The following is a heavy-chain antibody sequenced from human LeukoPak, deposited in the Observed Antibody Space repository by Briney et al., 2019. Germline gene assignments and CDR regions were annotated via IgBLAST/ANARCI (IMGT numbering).Heavy chain of an antibody. Sequence: GGSLRLSCAASGFTFCSYGMHWVRQAPGKGLEWVAFIRYDGSNKYYADSVKGRFTISRDNSKNTLYLKMNSLRAEDTAVYYCARELWETHDYWAREPWSPSPQ. V-gene: IGHV3-30*02. J-gene: IGHJ4*02. CDR2: IRYDGSNK. CDR1: GFTFCSYG. CDR3: ARELWETHDY. D-gene: IGHD1-26*01.